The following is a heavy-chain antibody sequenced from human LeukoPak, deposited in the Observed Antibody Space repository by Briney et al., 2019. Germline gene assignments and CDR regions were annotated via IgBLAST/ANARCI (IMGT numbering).Heavy chain of an antibody. D-gene: IGHD6-19*01. Sequence: PSETLSLTCTVSGGSISSSSYYWGWIRQPPGKGLEWIGSIYYSGSTYYNPSLKSRVTISVDTSKNQFSLKLSSVTAADTAVYYCARGAPHRGPVAGTRRGWDYWGQGTLVTVSS. CDR2: IYYSGST. V-gene: IGHV4-39*07. CDR3: ARGAPHRGPVAGTRRGWDY. J-gene: IGHJ4*02. CDR1: GGSISSSSYY.